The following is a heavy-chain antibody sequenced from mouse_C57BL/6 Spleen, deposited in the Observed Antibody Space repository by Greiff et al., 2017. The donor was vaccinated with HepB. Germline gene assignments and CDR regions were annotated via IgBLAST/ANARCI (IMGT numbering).Heavy chain of an antibody. CDR1: GFTFSDYY. D-gene: IGHD2-4*01. V-gene: IGHV5-12*01. J-gene: IGHJ3*01. Sequence: EVMLVESGGGLVQPGGSLKLSCAASGFTFSDYYMYWVRQTPEKRLEWVAYISNGGGSTYYPDTVKGRFTISRDNAKNTLYLQMSRLKSEDTAMYYCARLYDYDGRSWFAYWGQGTLVTVSA. CDR3: ARLYDYDGRSWFAY. CDR2: ISNGGGST.